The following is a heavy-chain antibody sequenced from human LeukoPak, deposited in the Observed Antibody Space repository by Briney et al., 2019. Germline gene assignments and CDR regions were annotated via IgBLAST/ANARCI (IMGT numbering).Heavy chain of an antibody. J-gene: IGHJ6*03. CDR1: GYTFTGYY. Sequence: ASVKVSCKTSGYTFTGYYMHWVRQAPGQGLEWMGWINPTSGGTNYAQKFQGRVTMTRDTSISTAYMELSSLTSDDTAVYYCAREGVHSADPTDFYYYFYYMDVWGKGTTVTVSS. D-gene: IGHD3/OR15-3a*01. CDR3: AREGVHSADPTDFYYYFYYMDV. V-gene: IGHV1-2*02. CDR2: INPTSGGT.